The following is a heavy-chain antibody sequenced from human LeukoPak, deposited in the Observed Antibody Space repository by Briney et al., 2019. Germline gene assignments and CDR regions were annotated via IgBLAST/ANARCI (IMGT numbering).Heavy chain of an antibody. V-gene: IGHV4-34*01. J-gene: IGHJ6*03. Sequence: SETLPLTCAVYGGSFSTYYWSWIRQPPGKGLEWIGEINHSGRTNYNPSLKSRVTISVDTSKNQFSLKLCSVTAADTAVYYCARHGPPRAGWGRKYYYMDVWGKGTTVTVSS. CDR3: ARHGPPRAGWGRKYYYMDV. CDR2: INHSGRT. D-gene: IGHD3-16*01. CDR1: GGSFSTYY.